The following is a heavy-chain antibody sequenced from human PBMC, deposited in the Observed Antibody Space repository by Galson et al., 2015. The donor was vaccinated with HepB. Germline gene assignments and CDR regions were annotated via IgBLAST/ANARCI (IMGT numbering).Heavy chain of an antibody. J-gene: IGHJ4*02. Sequence: SVKVSCKASGYTFAGYYMHWVRQAPGQGLEWMGWINPSSGVTTYAQKFQGRVSVTRDMSSRTAYMELSRLRSDDTAVYYCARDSGGMTVAVDYWGQGTLVTVSS. CDR2: INPSSGVT. D-gene: IGHD6-19*01. CDR1: GYTFAGYY. V-gene: IGHV1-2*02. CDR3: ARDSGGMTVAVDY.